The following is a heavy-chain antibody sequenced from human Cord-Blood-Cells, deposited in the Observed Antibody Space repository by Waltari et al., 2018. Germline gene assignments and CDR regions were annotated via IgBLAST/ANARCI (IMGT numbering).Heavy chain of an antibody. V-gene: IGHV3-53*01. CDR3: ARVLYSSSWYTDY. D-gene: IGHD6-13*01. CDR2: SYSGGST. J-gene: IGHJ4*02. CDR1: GFTVSSNY. Sequence: EVQLVESGGGLIQPGGSLRLSCAASGFTVSSNYMSWVRQAPGKGLEWVSVSYSGGSTYYADSVKGRFTISRDNSKNTLYLQMNSLRAEDTAVYYCARVLYSSSWYTDYWGQGTLVTVSS.